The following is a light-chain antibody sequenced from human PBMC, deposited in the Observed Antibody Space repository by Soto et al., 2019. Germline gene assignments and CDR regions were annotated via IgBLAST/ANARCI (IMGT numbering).Light chain of an antibody. Sequence: QSVLTQPPSVSAAPGQKVTISCSGSSSNIGGNSVSWYQQLPGTAPKLLIYDDNKRPSGIPDRFSGSKSGTSATLGITGFQTGDEADYYCGSWDSSLSAYVFGTGTQVNVL. CDR2: DDN. V-gene: IGLV1-51*01. CDR3: GSWDSSLSAYV. CDR1: SSNIGGNS. J-gene: IGLJ1*01.